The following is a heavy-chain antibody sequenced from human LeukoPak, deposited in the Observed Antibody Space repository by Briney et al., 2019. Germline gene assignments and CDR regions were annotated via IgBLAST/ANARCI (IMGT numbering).Heavy chain of an antibody. CDR2: IIPILGIA. V-gene: IGHV1-69*02. CDR3: ARTLCGGDCNYFYYYYYYMDV. J-gene: IGHJ6*03. Sequence: SVKVSCRASGGTFSSYTISWVRQAPGQGLEWMGRIIPILGIANYAQKFQGRVTITADKSTSTAYMELSSLRSEDTAVYYCARTLCGGDCNYFYYYYYYMDVWGKGTTVTVSS. CDR1: GGTFSSYT. D-gene: IGHD2-21*01.